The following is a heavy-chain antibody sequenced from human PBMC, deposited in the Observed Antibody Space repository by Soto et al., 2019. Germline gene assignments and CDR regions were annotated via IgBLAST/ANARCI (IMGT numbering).Heavy chain of an antibody. CDR1: GFTFSSYS. Sequence: AGGSLRLSCAASGFTFSSYSMNWVRQAPGKGLEWVSSISSSSSYIYYADSVKGRFTISRDNAKNSLYLQMNSLRAEDTAVYYCARDRGAFDAFDIWAKGQWSPSPQ. J-gene: IGHJ3*02. V-gene: IGHV3-21*01. D-gene: IGHD6-25*01. CDR3: ARDRGAFDAFDI. CDR2: ISSSSSYI.